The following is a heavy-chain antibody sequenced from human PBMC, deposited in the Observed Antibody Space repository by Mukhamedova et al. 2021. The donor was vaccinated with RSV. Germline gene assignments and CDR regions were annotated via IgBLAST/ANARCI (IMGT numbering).Heavy chain of an antibody. CDR3: ARIGGVWYFDL. D-gene: IGHD2-8*02. Sequence: YWMGWVRQAPGKGLEWVANIRQDGNEIYYLDSVRGQFTISRDSAKNSLYLQMNSLRAEDTAVYYCARIGGVWYFDLWGHGTL. V-gene: IGHV3-7*03. CDR2: IRQDGNEI. J-gene: IGHJ2*01. CDR1: YW.